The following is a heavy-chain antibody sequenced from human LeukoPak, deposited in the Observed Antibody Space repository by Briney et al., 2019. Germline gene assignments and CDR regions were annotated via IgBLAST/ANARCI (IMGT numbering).Heavy chain of an antibody. CDR2: IYYSGST. Sequence: SETLSLTCTVSGGSISSSSYYWGWIRQPPGKGLEWIGSIYYSGSTYYNPSLKSRVTISVDTSKNQFSLKLSSVTAADTAVYYCARDRYYYGSGILFDYWGQGTLVTVSS. CDR3: ARDRYYYGSGILFDY. J-gene: IGHJ4*02. D-gene: IGHD3-10*01. V-gene: IGHV4-39*02. CDR1: GGSISSSSYY.